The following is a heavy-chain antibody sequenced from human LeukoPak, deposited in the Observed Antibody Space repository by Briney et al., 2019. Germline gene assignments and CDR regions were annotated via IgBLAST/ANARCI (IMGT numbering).Heavy chain of an antibody. CDR2: MNPNSDNT. CDR3: ARVVPAAQDAFDI. D-gene: IGHD2-2*01. V-gene: IGHV1-8*01. Sequence: ASVKVSCKASGYTFTSYDINWVRQATGQGLEWMGWMNPNSDNTGYAQKFQGRVTMTRNTSISTAYMELSSLRSEDTAVYYCARVVPAAQDAFDIWGQGTMVTVSS. CDR1: GYTFTSYD. J-gene: IGHJ3*02.